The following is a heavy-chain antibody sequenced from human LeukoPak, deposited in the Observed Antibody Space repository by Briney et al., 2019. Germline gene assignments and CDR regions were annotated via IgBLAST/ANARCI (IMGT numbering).Heavy chain of an antibody. CDR3: ARGLKRQLAMGAGISRGIDP. CDR2: IYSSGIT. V-gene: IGHV4-39*07. D-gene: IGHD5-18*01. J-gene: IGHJ5*02. Sequence: AETLSLTCRVSGASINGGSNYWGRIRQPPGKTLEWIGSIYSSGITNYNPSLKSRVTISVDTSKNQFFLKLSSVTAADTAVYYCARGLKRQLAMGAGISRGIDPWGQGTLVTVSS. CDR1: GASINGGSNY.